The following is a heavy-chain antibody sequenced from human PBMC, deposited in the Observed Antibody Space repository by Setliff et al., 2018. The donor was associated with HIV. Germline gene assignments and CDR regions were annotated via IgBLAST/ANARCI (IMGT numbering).Heavy chain of an antibody. CDR1: GGSISSSNW. D-gene: IGHD5-18*01. CDR3: ARVPRDTGLAKGYMYNMDV. J-gene: IGHJ6*03. CDR2: IHLSDA. V-gene: IGHV4-4*02. Sequence: LSLTCAVSGGSISSSNWWSWVRQPPTKGLEWIGSIHLSDAYYNPSLKSRVTISVDTSKDQFSLKLTSLTAADTAVYYCARVPRDTGLAKGYMYNMDVWGKGTTVTVSS.